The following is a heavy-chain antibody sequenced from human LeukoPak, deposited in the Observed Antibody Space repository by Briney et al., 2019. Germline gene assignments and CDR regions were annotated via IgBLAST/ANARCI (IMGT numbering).Heavy chain of an antibody. CDR1: GFTFSSYE. CDR2: ISSGGSTV. CDR3: ARVIIVGATGI. J-gene: IGHJ3*02. Sequence: GGSLRLSCAASGFTFSSYEMNWVRQAPGKGLEWVSYISSGGSTVHYADSVKGRFTISRDNAKNSLYLQMNSLRAEDTAVYYCARVIIVGATGICGQGTMVTVSS. D-gene: IGHD1-26*01. V-gene: IGHV3-48*03.